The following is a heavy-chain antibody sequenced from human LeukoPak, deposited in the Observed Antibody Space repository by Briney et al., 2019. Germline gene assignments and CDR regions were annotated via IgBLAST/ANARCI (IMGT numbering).Heavy chain of an antibody. CDR2: INSDGSDT. CDR1: GFTFTSYW. D-gene: IGHD2-2*01. J-gene: IGHJ4*02. CDR3: ARWGPYCSSPSCYGLGY. Sequence: GGSLRLSCAASGFTFTSYWMHWVRQAPGKGLVWVSRINSDGSDTSYADSVKGRITISRDNAKNTLYLQMNSLRPEDTAVYYCARWGPYCSSPSCYGLGYWGQGTLVTVSS. V-gene: IGHV3-74*01.